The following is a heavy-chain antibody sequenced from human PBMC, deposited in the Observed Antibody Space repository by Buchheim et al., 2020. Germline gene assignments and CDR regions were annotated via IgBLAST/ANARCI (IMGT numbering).Heavy chain of an antibody. CDR3: ARQAERITMIVVVITYFDY. CDR1: GYTFTSYY. Sequence: QVQLVQSGAEVKKPGASVKVSCKASGYTFTSYYMHWVRQAPGQGLEWMGIINPSGGSTSYAQKFQGRVTMTRDPSTSPVYMELSSLRSEDTAVYYCARQAERITMIVVVITYFDYWGQGTL. V-gene: IGHV1-46*01. CDR2: INPSGGST. J-gene: IGHJ4*02. D-gene: IGHD3-22*01.